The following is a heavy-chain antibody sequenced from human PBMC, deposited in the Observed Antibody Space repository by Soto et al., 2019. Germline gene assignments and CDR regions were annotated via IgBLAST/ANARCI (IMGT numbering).Heavy chain of an antibody. CDR1: GFTFSSYA. CDR2: ISSNGGST. D-gene: IGHD3-10*01. CDR3: VKDRDVLLWFGELRNLDY. J-gene: IGHJ4*02. V-gene: IGHV3-64D*06. Sequence: PGGSLRLSCSASGFTFSSYAMHWVRQAPGKGLEYVSAISSNGGSTYYADSVKGRFTISRDNSKNTLYLQMSSLRAEDTAVYYCVKDRDVLLWFGELRNLDYWGQGTLVTVSS.